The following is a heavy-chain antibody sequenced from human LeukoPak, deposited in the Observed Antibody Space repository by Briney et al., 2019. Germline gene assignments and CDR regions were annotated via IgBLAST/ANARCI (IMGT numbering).Heavy chain of an antibody. J-gene: IGHJ4*02. Sequence: GESLKISCKGSGYNFTSYWIGWVRQMPGKGLEWMGIIYPGDSDTRYSPSFQGQVTISADKSISTAYLQWSSLKASDTAMYCCARHSTGTQSGGIYYFDYWGQGTLVTVSS. D-gene: IGHD6-19*01. V-gene: IGHV5-51*01. CDR1: GYNFTSYW. CDR3: ARHSTGTQSGGIYYFDY. CDR2: IYPGDSDT.